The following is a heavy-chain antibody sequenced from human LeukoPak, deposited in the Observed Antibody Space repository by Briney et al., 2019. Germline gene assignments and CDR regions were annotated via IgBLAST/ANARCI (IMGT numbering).Heavy chain of an antibody. D-gene: IGHD5-18*01. CDR1: GGSFSGYY. Sequence: SETLSLTCAVYGGSFSGYYWSWIRQPPGKGLEWIGEINHSGSTNYNPSLKSRVTISVDTSENQFSLKLSSVTAADTAVYYCARRGQYSYVYWGQGTLVTVSS. CDR3: ARRGQYSYVY. V-gene: IGHV4-34*01. CDR2: INHSGST. J-gene: IGHJ4*02.